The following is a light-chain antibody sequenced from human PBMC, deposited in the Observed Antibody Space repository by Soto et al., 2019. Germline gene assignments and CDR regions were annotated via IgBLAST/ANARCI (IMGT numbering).Light chain of an antibody. V-gene: IGKV1-9*01. Sequence: DIQLTQAPSFLSASAGDRVSITCRASQAISSYLAWYQQKPGRAPKLLIYAASTLQSGVPSRFSGSGSGTDFTLTISSLQPEDFATYYCHQYDTYFTWTFGQGTKVDIK. CDR3: HQYDTYFTWT. CDR2: AAS. J-gene: IGKJ1*01. CDR1: QAISSY.